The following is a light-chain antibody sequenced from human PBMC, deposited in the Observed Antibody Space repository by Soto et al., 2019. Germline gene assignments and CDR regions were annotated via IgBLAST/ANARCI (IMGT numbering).Light chain of an antibody. CDR3: AAWDDSLNGPV. CDR2: SNN. J-gene: IGLJ2*01. CDR1: SSNIGSNT. Sequence: QSVLTQPPSASGTPGQRVTISCSGSSSNIGSNTVNWYQQLPGTAPTLLIYSNNQRPSGVPDRFSGSKSGTSASLAISGLQSEDEAEYYCAAWDDSLNGPVFGGGTKLTVL. V-gene: IGLV1-44*01.